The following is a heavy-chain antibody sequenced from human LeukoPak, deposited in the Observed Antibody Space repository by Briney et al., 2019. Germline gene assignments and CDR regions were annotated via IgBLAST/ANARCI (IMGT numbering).Heavy chain of an antibody. CDR2: IGTAGDT. D-gene: IGHD1-14*01. CDR1: GFTFSSYD. V-gene: IGHV3-13*01. J-gene: IGHJ4*02. Sequence: GGSLRLSCAASGFTFSSYDMHWVRQVTGKGLEWVSAIGTAGDTYYPGSVKGRFTISRENAKNSLYLQMNSLRVGDTAVYFCVRLTWLFSADVSQTGFEYWGRGTLVAVSA. CDR3: VRLTWLFSADVSQTGFEY.